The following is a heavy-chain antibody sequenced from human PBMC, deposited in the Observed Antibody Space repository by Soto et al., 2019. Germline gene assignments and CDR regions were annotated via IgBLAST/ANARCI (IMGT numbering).Heavy chain of an antibody. CDR3: ARVGRYYDSSGYYAIDY. D-gene: IGHD3-22*01. Sequence: GASVKVSCKASGYTFTSYGISWVRQAPGQGLEWMGWISAYNGNTNYAQKLQGRVTMTTDTSTSTAYMELRSLRSDDTAVYYCARVGRYYDSSGYYAIDYWGQGTLVTVSS. CDR1: GYTFTSYG. J-gene: IGHJ4*02. V-gene: IGHV1-18*01. CDR2: ISAYNGNT.